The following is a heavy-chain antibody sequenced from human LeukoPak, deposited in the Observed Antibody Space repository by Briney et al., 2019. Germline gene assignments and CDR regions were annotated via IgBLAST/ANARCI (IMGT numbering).Heavy chain of an antibody. V-gene: IGHV4-4*02. D-gene: IGHD3-22*01. CDR1: GGSISSSNW. CDR2: IYHSGST. J-gene: IGHJ3*02. Sequence: SETLSLTCAVSGGSISSSNWWNWVRQPPGKGLEWIGEIYHSGSTNYNPSLKSRVTISVDKSKNQFSLKLSSVTAADTAVYYCARGGTYDSSGHDAFDIWGQGTMVTVSS. CDR3: ARGGTYDSSGHDAFDI.